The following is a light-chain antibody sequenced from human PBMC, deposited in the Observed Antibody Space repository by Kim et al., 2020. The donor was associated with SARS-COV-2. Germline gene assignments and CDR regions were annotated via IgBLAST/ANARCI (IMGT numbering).Light chain of an antibody. CDR1: QSLSSAY. Sequence: APGESAPLSCRARQSLSSAYIAWYHHKPGQAPRLLVFGASGRATGIPDRVSGSGSGTDFTLSISRLEPEDFGVYYCQQYGDAPRTFGQGTKVEI. J-gene: IGKJ1*01. V-gene: IGKV3-20*01. CDR3: QQYGDAPRT. CDR2: GAS.